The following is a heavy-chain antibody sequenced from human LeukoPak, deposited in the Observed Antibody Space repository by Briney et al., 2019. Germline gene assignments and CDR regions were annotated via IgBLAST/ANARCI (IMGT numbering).Heavy chain of an antibody. V-gene: IGHV3-30*03. D-gene: IGHD2-2*01. CDR2: ISYDAESN. Sequence: GGSLRLSCVTSGFTFSSYGMHWVRQVPGKGLEWVAVISYDAESNYHVDSVKGRFSISRDNAKNTLYLHMNSLRADDTAVYYCARGLSGYASSLGYWGQGTLVTVSS. CDR3: ARGLSGYASSLGY. J-gene: IGHJ4*02. CDR1: GFTFSSYG.